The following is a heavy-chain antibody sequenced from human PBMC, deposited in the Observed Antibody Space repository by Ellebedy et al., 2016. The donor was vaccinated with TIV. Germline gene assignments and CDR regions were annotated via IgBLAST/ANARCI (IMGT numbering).Heavy chain of an antibody. CDR2: IHSVGST. V-gene: IGHV3-53*03. CDR1: GISISANY. CDR3: ARWEADMASFDY. D-gene: IGHD5-24*01. Sequence: PGGSLRLSCAASGISISANYMTWVRQTPGKGLEWVSLIHSVGSTYYADSVKGRFTISRDNSKNNVYLQIHSLRAEDTAVYYCARWEADMASFDYWGQGTLVTVSS. J-gene: IGHJ4*02.